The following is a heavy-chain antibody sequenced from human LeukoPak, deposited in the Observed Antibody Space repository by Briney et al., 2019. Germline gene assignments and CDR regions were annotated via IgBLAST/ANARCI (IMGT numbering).Heavy chain of an antibody. Sequence: ASVKVSCKASGYTFTGYYMHWVRQAPGQGLEWMGWINPNSGGTNHAQKFQGRVTMTRDTSISTAYMELSRLRSDDTAVYYCARDRGSGSYYGAFDIWGQGTMVTVSS. V-gene: IGHV1-2*02. J-gene: IGHJ3*02. CDR1: GYTFTGYY. CDR3: ARDRGSGSYYGAFDI. CDR2: INPNSGGT. D-gene: IGHD3-10*01.